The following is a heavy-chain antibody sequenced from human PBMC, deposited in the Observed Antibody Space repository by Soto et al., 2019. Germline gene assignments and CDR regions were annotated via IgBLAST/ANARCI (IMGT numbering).Heavy chain of an antibody. J-gene: IGHJ1*01. D-gene: IGHD1-7*01. Sequence: GGSLRLSCAASGFTFDDYAMHWVRQAPGKGLEWVSGISWNSGSIGYADSVKGRFTISRDNAKNSLYLQMNSLRAEDTALYYCAKSAELLQYFQHWGQGTLVTVSS. V-gene: IGHV3-9*01. CDR3: AKSAELLQYFQH. CDR1: GFTFDDYA. CDR2: ISWNSGSI.